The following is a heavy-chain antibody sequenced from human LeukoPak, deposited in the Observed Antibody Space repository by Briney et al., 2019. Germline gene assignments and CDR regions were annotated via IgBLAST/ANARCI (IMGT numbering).Heavy chain of an antibody. D-gene: IGHD5-24*01. J-gene: IGHJ5*02. CDR1: GFTFSSYW. Sequence: GGSLRLSCAASGFTFSSYWMSWVRQAPGKGLEWVANIKQDGSEKYYVDSVKGRFTISRDNAKNSLYLQMNSLRAEDTAVYYCARGVDGYNFVGRDWFDPWGQGTLVTVSS. CDR2: IKQDGSEK. CDR3: ARGVDGYNFVGRDWFDP. V-gene: IGHV3-7*01.